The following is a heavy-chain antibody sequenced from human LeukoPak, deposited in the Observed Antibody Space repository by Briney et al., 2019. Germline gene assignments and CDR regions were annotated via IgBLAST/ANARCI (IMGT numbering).Heavy chain of an antibody. CDR3: ARNNYYGSGSYYNMDY. J-gene: IGHJ4*02. CDR1: GYTFTSYD. D-gene: IGHD3-10*01. CDR2: MNPNSGNT. V-gene: IGHV1-8*01. Sequence: GASVKVSCKASGYTFTSYDINWVRQATGQGLEWMGWMNPNSGNTGYAQKFQGRVTMTRNTSISTAYMELSSLRSEDTAVYYCARNNYYGSGSYYNMDYWGQGTLVTVSS.